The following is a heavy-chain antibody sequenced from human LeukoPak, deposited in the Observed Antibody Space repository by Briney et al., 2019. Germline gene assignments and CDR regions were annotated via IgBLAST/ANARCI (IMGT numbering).Heavy chain of an antibody. J-gene: IGHJ6*03. Sequence: PGGSLRLSCAASGFTFDDYGMSWVRQAPGKGLEWVSGINWNGDSTGYADTVKGRFTISRDNAKNSLYLQMSSLRAADTAVYYCARVMAASVWRSYGSYYYYYYMDVWGKGTTVTVSS. D-gene: IGHD3-16*01. CDR3: ARVMAASVWRSYGSYYYYYYMDV. V-gene: IGHV3-20*04. CDR2: INWNGDST. CDR1: GFTFDDYG.